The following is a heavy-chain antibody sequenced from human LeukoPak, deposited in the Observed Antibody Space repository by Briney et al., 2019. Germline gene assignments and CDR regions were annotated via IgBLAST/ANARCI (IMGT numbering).Heavy chain of an antibody. CDR3: ARRVGATTGAAFDI. CDR1: GYTFTGYY. J-gene: IGHJ3*02. D-gene: IGHD1-26*01. V-gene: IGHV1-2*02. Sequence: GASVKVSCKASGYTFTGYYMHWVRQAPGQGLEWMGWINPNSGGTNYAQKFQGRVTMTRDTSISTAYMELSRLRSDDTAVYYCARRVGATTGAAFDIWGQGTMVTVSS. CDR2: INPNSGGT.